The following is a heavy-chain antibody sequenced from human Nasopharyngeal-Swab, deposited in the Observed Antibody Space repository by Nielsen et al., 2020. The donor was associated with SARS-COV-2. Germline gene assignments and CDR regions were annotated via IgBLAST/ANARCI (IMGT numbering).Heavy chain of an antibody. CDR3: PRDAHIAVAGTPSYGMDV. Sequence: GESLRLSCAAAGFTVSSNYMSWVRQAPEKGLEWVSVIYSVGSTYYADSVKGRFTISRDNSKNQLYLQMNSLRAEDTAVYYCPRDAHIAVAGTPSYGMDVWGQGTTVTVSS. CDR1: GFTVSSNY. D-gene: IGHD6-19*01. V-gene: IGHV3-53*01. J-gene: IGHJ6*02. CDR2: IYSVGST.